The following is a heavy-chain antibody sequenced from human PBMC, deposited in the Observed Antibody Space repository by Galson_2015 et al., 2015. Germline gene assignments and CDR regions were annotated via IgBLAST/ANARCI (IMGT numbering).Heavy chain of an antibody. D-gene: IGHD2-2*02. V-gene: IGHV1-2*04. Sequence: SVKVSCKASGYTFTGYYMHWVRQAPGQGLEWMGWINPNSGGTNYAQKFQGWVTMTRGTSISTAYMELSRLRSDDTAVYYCARGDAVVPAAIPGGDYYYMDVWGKGTTVTVSS. J-gene: IGHJ6*03. CDR1: GYTFTGYY. CDR2: INPNSGGT. CDR3: ARGDAVVPAAIPGGDYYYMDV.